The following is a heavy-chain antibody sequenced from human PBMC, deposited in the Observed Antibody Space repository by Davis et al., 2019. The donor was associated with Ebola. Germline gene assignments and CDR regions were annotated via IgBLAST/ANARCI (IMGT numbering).Heavy chain of an antibody. CDR3: ARHLRFLEWLSQDAFDI. D-gene: IGHD3-3*01. CDR1: GGSVSSGSYY. Sequence: MPSETLSLTCTVSGGSVSSGSYYWSWIRQPPGKGLEWIGYIYYSGSTNYNPSLKSRVTISVDTSKNQFSLKLNSVTAADTAVYYCARHLRFLEWLSQDAFDIWGQGTMVTVSS. J-gene: IGHJ3*02. V-gene: IGHV4-61*01. CDR2: IYYSGST.